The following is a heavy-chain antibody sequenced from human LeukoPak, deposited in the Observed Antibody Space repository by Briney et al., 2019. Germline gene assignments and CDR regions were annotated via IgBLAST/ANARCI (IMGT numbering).Heavy chain of an antibody. CDR2: IYHSGST. J-gene: IGHJ4*02. V-gene: IGHV4-38-2*01. CDR3: TRRLKDTDGYATSFDY. D-gene: IGHD2-8*01. Sequence: SETLSLTCAVSGYSISSGYYWGRVRQPPGKGLEGIGTIYHSGSTYYIPSLKSRVTISLDTSKNQFSLRLSSVTAADTAVYYCTRRLKDTDGYATSFDYWGQGTLVTVSS. CDR1: GYSISSGYY.